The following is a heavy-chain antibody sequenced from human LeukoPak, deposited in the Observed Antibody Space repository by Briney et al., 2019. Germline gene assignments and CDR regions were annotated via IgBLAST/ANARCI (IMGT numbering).Heavy chain of an antibody. CDR2: ISPTGSTT. V-gene: IGHV3-74*01. CDR1: GFSFSGHW. CDR3: AKWGYYYDSSGLGAFDI. Sequence: GGSLRLSCTASGFSFSGHWMHWARQLPGKGLVWVSRISPTGSTTSYADSVKGRFTVSRDNAKNTLYLQVNNLRAEDTAVYYCAKWGYYYDSSGLGAFDIWGQGTMVTVSS. D-gene: IGHD3-22*01. J-gene: IGHJ3*02.